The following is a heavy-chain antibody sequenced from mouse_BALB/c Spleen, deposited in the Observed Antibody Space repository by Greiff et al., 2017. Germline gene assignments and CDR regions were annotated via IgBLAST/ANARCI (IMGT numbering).Heavy chain of an antibody. CDR3: TRSRRGAMDY. CDR1: GYTFTSYW. J-gene: IGHJ4*01. V-gene: IGHV1-69*02. CDR2: IYPSDSYT. Sequence: VQLQQPGAELVRPGASVKLSCKASGYTFTSYWINWVKQRPGQGLEWIGNIYPSDSYTNYNQKFKDKATLTVDKSSSTAYMQLSSPTSEDSAVYYCTRSRRGAMDYWGQGTSVTVSS.